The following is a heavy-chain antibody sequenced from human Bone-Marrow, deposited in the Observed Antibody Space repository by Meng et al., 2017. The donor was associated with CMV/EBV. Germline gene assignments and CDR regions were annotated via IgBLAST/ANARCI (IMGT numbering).Heavy chain of an antibody. V-gene: IGHV3-7*01. J-gene: IGHJ4*02. CDR3: ARGSGFRSGSYYGG. Sequence: GESLKISCAASGFTFSSYWMSWVRQAPGKGLEWVANIKQDGSEKYYVDSVKGRFTISRDNAKNSLYLQMNSLRAEDTAVYYCARGSGFRSGSYYGGWGQGTLVTVSS. D-gene: IGHD1-26*01. CDR1: GFTFSSYW. CDR2: IKQDGSEK.